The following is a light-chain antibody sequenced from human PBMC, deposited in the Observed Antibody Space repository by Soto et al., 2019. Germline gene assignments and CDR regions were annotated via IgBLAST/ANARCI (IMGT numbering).Light chain of an antibody. CDR1: QSLLHSNGCNY. CDR3: MQALQTPST. J-gene: IGKJ2*01. CDR2: LGS. V-gene: IGKV2-28*01. Sequence: DIVMTQSPLSLPVTPGEPASISCRSSQSLLHSNGCNYLDWYLQKPGQSPQLLIYLGSSRASGVPDRFSGSGSGTDFTLKISRVETGDVGVYYCMQALQTPSTFGQGTTLEIK.